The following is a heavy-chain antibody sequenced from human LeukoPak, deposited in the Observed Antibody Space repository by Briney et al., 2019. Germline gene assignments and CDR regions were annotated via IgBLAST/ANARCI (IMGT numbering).Heavy chain of an antibody. J-gene: IGHJ4*02. CDR3: AREGSSGYYRY. CDR1: GYTFTSYD. V-gene: IGHV7-4-1*02. CDR2: INTNTGNP. D-gene: IGHD3-22*01. Sequence: ASVKVSCKASGYTFTSYDINWVRQAPGQGLEWMGWINTNTGNPTYAQGFTGRFVFSLDTSVSTAYLQISSLKAEDTAVYYCAREGSSGYYRYWGQGTLVTVSS.